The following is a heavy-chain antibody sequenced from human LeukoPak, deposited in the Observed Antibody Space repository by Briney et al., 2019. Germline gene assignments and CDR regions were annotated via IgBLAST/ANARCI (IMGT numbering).Heavy chain of an antibody. CDR1: GYSFTSYW. V-gene: IGHV5-51*01. J-gene: IGHJ4*02. Sequence: GESLKISCKGSGYSFTSYWIGWVRQMPGKGLEWMGIIYPGDSDTRYSPSFQGQVTISADKSISTAYLQWSSLKASDTAMYYCASVRRMVRGVIIPSHFDYWGQGTLVTVSS. CDR3: ASVRRMVRGVIIPSHFDY. D-gene: IGHD3-10*01. CDR2: IYPGDSDT.